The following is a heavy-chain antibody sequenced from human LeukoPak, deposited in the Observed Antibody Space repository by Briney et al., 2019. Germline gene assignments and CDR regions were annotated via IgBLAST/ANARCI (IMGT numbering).Heavy chain of an antibody. Sequence: SETLSLTCAVYGGSFSGYYWSWIRQPPGKGLEWIGEINHSGSTNYNPSLKSRVTISLDTSNNQFSLKLSSVTAADTAVYYCATGQVYYGSEYWGQGTLVTVSS. CDR1: GGSFSGYY. J-gene: IGHJ4*02. V-gene: IGHV4-34*01. CDR3: ATGQVYYGSEY. D-gene: IGHD3-10*01. CDR2: INHSGST.